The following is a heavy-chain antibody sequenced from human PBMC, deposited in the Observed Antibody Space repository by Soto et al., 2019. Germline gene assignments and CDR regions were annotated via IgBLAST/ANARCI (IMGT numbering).Heavy chain of an antibody. D-gene: IGHD6-19*01. CDR3: AREHSRGWYASYFDY. J-gene: IGHJ4*02. V-gene: IGHV3-53*01. CDR2: IYSGGST. Sequence: EVQLVESGGGLIQPGGSLRLSCAASGFTVSSNYMSWVRQAPGKGLEWVSVIYSGGSTYYADSVKGRFTIPRDNSKSTLYLQMNSLRAEDTAVYYCAREHSRGWYASYFDYWGQGTLVTVSS. CDR1: GFTVSSNY.